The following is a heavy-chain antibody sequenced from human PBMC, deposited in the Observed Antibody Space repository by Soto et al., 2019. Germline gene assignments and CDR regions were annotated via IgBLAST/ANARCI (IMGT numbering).Heavy chain of an antibody. J-gene: IGHJ2*01. D-gene: IGHD1-26*01. CDR3: ASSTKVGATYWYFDL. Sequence: GESLKISCKGSGYSFTSYWIGWVRQMPGKGLEWMGIIYPGDSDTRYSPSFQGQVTISADKSISTAYLQWSSLKASDTAMYYCASSTKVGATYWYFDLWGRGTLVTVSS. V-gene: IGHV5-51*01. CDR1: GYSFTSYW. CDR2: IYPGDSDT.